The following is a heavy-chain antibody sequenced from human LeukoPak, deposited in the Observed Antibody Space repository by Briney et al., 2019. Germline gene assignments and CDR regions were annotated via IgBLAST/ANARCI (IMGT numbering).Heavy chain of an antibody. CDR2: IYPGDSDT. J-gene: IGHJ5*02. Sequence: GESLKISCKGSGYSFTSYWIGWVRHMRVKDLEWMGIIYPGDSDTRYSPSFQGQVTISADKSISTAYLQWSSLKASDTAMYYCARCLSQNNWFDPWGQGTLVTVSS. CDR3: ARCLSQNNWFDP. D-gene: IGHD5/OR15-5a*01. V-gene: IGHV5-51*01. CDR1: GYSFTSYW.